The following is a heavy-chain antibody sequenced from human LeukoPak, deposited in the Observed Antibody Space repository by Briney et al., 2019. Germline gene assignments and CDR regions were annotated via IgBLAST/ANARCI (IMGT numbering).Heavy chain of an antibody. Sequence: PGGSLRLSCAASGFTFSSYAMHWVRQAPGKGLEWVAVISYGGSNKYYADSVKGRFTISRDNSKNTLYLQMNSLRAEDTAVYYCARDGDDYGDYARMDVWGQGTTVTVSS. J-gene: IGHJ6*02. D-gene: IGHD4-17*01. V-gene: IGHV3-30*04. CDR1: GFTFSSYA. CDR3: ARDGDDYGDYARMDV. CDR2: ISYGGSNK.